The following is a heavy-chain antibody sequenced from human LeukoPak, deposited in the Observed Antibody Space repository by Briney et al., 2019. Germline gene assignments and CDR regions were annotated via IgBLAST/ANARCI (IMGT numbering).Heavy chain of an antibody. CDR3: ARPLYDYVWGSYRSIPDAFDI. D-gene: IGHD3-16*02. CDR1: GYTFTSYG. CDR2: ISAYNGNT. Sequence: GASVKVSCKASGYTFTSYGISWVRQAPGPGLERMGWISAYNGNTNYAQKLQGRVTMTTDTSTSTAYMELRSLRSDDTAVYYCARPLYDYVWGSYRSIPDAFDIWGQGTMVTVSS. V-gene: IGHV1-18*04. J-gene: IGHJ3*02.